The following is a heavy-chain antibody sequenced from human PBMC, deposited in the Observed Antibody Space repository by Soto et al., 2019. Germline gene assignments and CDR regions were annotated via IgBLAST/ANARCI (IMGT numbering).Heavy chain of an antibody. J-gene: IGHJ4*02. Sequence: ASVKVSCKGSGYTFTSYGISWVRQAPGQGLEWMGWISAYNGNTNYAQKLQGRVTMTTDTSTSTAYMELRSLRSDDTAVYYCARGGGIAVAGTVGGFDYWGQGTLVTVSS. CDR3: ARGGGIAVAGTVGGFDY. D-gene: IGHD6-19*01. CDR2: ISAYNGNT. V-gene: IGHV1-18*01. CDR1: GYTFTSYG.